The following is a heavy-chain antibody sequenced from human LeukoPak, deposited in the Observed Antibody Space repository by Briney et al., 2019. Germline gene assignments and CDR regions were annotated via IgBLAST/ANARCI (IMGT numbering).Heavy chain of an antibody. CDR1: GFTFTSYA. Sequence: GGSLRLSCAASGFTFTSYAMSWVRQAPGKGLQWVSVINGGGTSTDYAGSVKGRFTISRDNSKNTLYLQMNSLRAEDTAIYYCAKGAFEQWLVQVVPFDYWGQGTLVTVSS. J-gene: IGHJ4*02. CDR3: AKGAFEQWLVQVVPFDY. V-gene: IGHV3-23*01. D-gene: IGHD6-19*01. CDR2: INGGGTST.